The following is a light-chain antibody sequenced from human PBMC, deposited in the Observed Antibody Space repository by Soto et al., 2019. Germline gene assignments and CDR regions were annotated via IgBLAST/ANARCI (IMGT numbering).Light chain of an antibody. V-gene: IGKV3-15*01. CDR2: GAS. Sequence: EIVLTQSPVTLSVSPGERATLFCRASQSASTNLAWYQHKPGQAPRLLIYGASTRATGIPARFSGSGPGTEFTLTINSLESEDFAVYYCQHYNSWPRIAFGQGTRLEIK. CDR3: QHYNSWPRIA. J-gene: IGKJ5*01. CDR1: QSASTN.